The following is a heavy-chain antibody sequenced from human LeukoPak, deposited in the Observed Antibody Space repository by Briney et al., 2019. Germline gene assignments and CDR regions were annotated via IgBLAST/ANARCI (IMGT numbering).Heavy chain of an antibody. J-gene: IGHJ3*02. D-gene: IGHD6-13*01. CDR1: GFTVSSNY. V-gene: IGHV3-53*01. Sequence: GSLRLSCAASGFTVSSNYMSWVRQAPGKGLEWVSVIYSGGSTYYADSVKGRFTISRDNSKNTLYLQMNSLRAEDTAVYYCARTSQQLTAFDIWGQGTMVTVSS. CDR3: ARTSQQLTAFDI. CDR2: IYSGGST.